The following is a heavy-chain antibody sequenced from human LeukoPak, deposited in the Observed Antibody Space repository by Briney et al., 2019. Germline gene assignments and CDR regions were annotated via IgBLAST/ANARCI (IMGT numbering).Heavy chain of an antibody. CDR2: LFYNGNT. CDR3: ARDPEWGDRHCHL. V-gene: IGHV4-59*01. CDR1: GGSIRSSY. Sequence: SETLSLTCTVSGGSIRSSYWSWIRQPPGKGLEWIGYLFYNGNTNYNSSLKSRVTISVDTSKNQFSLKLNSLTAADTAVYFCARDPEWGDRHCHLGGSGTLVTV. J-gene: IGHJ2*01. D-gene: IGHD3-10*01.